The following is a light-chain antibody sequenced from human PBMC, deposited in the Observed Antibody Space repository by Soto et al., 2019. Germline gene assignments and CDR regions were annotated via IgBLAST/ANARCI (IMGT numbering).Light chain of an antibody. CDR2: GAS. V-gene: IGKV3-20*01. Sequence: DIVFPQAPGTLSLSPGERATLSCRASQRVYDSYLAWYQQKPGQTPRLLIYGASTRATGIPDRFSGSGSGTGFTLTISRLEPEDFAVYFCQQYGNSITFGQGTRLEIK. J-gene: IGKJ5*01. CDR1: QRVYDSY. CDR3: QQYGNSIT.